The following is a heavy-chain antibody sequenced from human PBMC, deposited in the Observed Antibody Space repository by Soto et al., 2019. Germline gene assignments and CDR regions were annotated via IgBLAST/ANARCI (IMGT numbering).Heavy chain of an antibody. CDR2: INHSGST. Sequence: SETLSLTCAVYGGSFSGYYWSWIRQPPGKGLEWIGEINHSGSTNYNPSLKSRVTISVDTSKNQFSLRLSSVTAADTAAYYCARSPYYDYVWGSYRPPWYFDYWGQGTLVTVSS. D-gene: IGHD3-16*02. J-gene: IGHJ4*02. CDR3: ARSPYYDYVWGSYRPPWYFDY. CDR1: GGSFSGYY. V-gene: IGHV4-34*01.